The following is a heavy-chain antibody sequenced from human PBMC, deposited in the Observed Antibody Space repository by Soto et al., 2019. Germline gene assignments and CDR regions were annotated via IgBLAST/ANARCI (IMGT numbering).Heavy chain of an antibody. Sequence: SVKVSCKASGFIFSTSAVQWVRQARGQGLEWIGWIVVGGGNTDYAQKFQERVTITRDMSTSTVYMDLSNLRYEDTAVYYCAELPRHYQDIDGSDYWGQGTPVTVSS. V-gene: IGHV1-58*01. CDR1: GFIFSTSA. CDR2: IVVGGGNT. D-gene: IGHD3-10*01. J-gene: IGHJ4*02. CDR3: AELPRHYQDIDGSDY.